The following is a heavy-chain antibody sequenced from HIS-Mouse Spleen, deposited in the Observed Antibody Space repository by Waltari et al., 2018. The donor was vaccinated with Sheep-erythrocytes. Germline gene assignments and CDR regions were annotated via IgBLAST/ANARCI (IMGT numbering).Heavy chain of an antibody. CDR1: GWSFSGYY. V-gene: IGHV4-34*01. J-gene: IGHJ4*02. CDR2: INHSGSN. CDR3: ARGGRRTGFDY. D-gene: IGHD3-9*01. Sequence: QVQLQQWGAGLLKPSETLSLTCAVYGWSFSGYYWSWIRQPPGKGLEWIGEINHSGSNNYNPSRKSRVTISVDTSKNQFSLKLSSVTAADTAVYYCARGGRRTGFDYWGQGTLVTVSS.